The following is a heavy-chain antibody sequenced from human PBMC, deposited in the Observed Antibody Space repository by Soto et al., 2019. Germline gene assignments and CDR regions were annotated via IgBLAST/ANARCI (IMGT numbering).Heavy chain of an antibody. Sequence: QVQLVESGGGVVQPGRSLRLSCAASGFTFSSYGMHWVRQAPGKGLEWVAVISYDGSNKYYADSVKGRFTISRDNSKNTLYQKIIRQRAVATAVHYCARDQALHIVVVPGPMAGVRWFEPRGQGTLVTVSS. V-gene: IGHV3-30*03. D-gene: IGHD2-2*01. J-gene: IGHJ5*02. CDR2: ISYDGSNK. CDR3: ARDQALHIVVVPGPMAGVRWFEP. CDR1: GFTFSSYG.